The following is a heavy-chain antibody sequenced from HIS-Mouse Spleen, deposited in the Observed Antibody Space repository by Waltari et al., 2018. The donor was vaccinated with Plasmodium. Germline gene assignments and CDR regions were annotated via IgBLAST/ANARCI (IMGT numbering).Heavy chain of an antibody. V-gene: IGHV2-5*02. D-gene: IGHD6-6*01. J-gene: IGHJ3*02. Sequence: QITLKESGPSLVTPPQTPTLTCTFSGFALSTSGGGVGWNRQPPGKALEWLALVYWDDDKRYSPALNSRLTITKDTSKNQVVLTMTNMDPVDTATVYCAHSKIAARRALESWGQGTRVPVSS. CDR2: VYWDDDK. CDR1: GFALSTSGGG. CDR3: AHSKIAARRALES.